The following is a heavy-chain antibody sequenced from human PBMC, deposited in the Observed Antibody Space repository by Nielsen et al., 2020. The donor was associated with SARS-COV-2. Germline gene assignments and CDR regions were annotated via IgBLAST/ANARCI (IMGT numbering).Heavy chain of an antibody. Sequence: SETLSLTCTVSGGSISSGGYYWSWIRQHPGKGLEWIGYIYYSGSTYYNPSLKSRVTISVDTSKNQFSLKLSSVTAADTAVYYCSRLAAAGPGTDAFDIWGQGTMVTVSS. D-gene: IGHD6-13*01. CDR3: SRLAAAGPGTDAFDI. V-gene: IGHV4-31*09. J-gene: IGHJ3*02. CDR1: GGSISSGGYY. CDR2: IYYSGST.